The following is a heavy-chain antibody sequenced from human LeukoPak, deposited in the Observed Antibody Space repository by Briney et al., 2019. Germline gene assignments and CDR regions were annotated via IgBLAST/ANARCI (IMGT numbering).Heavy chain of an antibody. J-gene: IGHJ4*02. D-gene: IGHD2-2*01. CDR1: GYTFTSYY. CDR3: ARDPNIVVVPAAPGDDY. CDR2: INPNSGGT. V-gene: IGHV1-2*02. Sequence: GASVKVSCKASGYTFTSYYMHWVRQAPGQGLEWMGWINPNSGGTNYAQKFQGRVTMTRDTSISTAYMELSRLRSDDTAVYYCARDPNIVVVPAAPGDDYWGQGTLVTVSS.